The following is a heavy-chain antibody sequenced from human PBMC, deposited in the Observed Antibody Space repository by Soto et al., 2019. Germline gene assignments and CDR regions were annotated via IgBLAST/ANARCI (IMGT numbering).Heavy chain of an antibody. CDR1: GYTFTGYY. J-gene: IGHJ4*02. CDR2: INPNSGGT. D-gene: IGHD1-20*01. CDR3: ARLWGITGTTDFDY. V-gene: IGHV1-2*02. Sequence: ASVKVSCKASGYTFTGYYMHWVRQAPGQGLEWMGWINPNSGGTNYAQKFQGRVTMTRDTSISTAYMELSRLRSDDTAVYYCARLWGITGTTDFDYWGQGTLVTVSS.